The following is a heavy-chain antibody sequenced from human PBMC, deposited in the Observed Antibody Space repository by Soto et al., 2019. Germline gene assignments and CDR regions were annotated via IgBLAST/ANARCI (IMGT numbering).Heavy chain of an antibody. CDR3: AQDRTAILAEVSWLES. Sequence: QVLLVESGGGVVQPGGSLTLSCVDSGFTFNSHGMHWVRRAPGKGLEWVAVISYDGSNKYYADSVKGRFTISRDNSKNTVYLQVNSLRAEDTALYYCAQDRTAILAEVSWLESWGQGTLVTVSA. D-gene: IGHD5-12*01. CDR2: ISYDGSNK. V-gene: IGHV3-30*18. J-gene: IGHJ5*02. CDR1: GFTFNSHG.